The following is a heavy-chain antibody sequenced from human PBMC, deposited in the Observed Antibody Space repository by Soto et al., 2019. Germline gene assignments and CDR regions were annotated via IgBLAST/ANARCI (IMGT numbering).Heavy chain of an antibody. V-gene: IGHV3-30*18. J-gene: IGHJ4*02. CDR2: ISYDGSNK. CDR3: AKETYSGPLDY. Sequence: QVQLVESGGGVVQPRRSLRLSCAASGFTSSSFGMHWARQAPGKGLEWVAGISYDGSNKYYADSVKDRFTISSDNSKNPLYLQMNSLGAEDTAVYYCAKETYSGPLDYWGQGTLVTVSS. D-gene: IGHD2-15*01. CDR1: GFTSSSFG.